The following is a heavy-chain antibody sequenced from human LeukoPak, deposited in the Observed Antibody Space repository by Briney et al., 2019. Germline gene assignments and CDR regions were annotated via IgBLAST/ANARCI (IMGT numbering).Heavy chain of an antibody. Sequence: GASVKVSCKASGGTFSSYAISWVRQAPGQGLEWMGRIIPIFGIANYAQKFQGRVTITADKPTSTAYMELSSLRSEDTAVYYCAGGDYYDSSGYPRTFDYWGQGTLVTVSS. CDR2: IIPIFGIA. CDR3: AGGDYYDSSGYPRTFDY. CDR1: GGTFSSYA. J-gene: IGHJ4*02. D-gene: IGHD3-22*01. V-gene: IGHV1-69*04.